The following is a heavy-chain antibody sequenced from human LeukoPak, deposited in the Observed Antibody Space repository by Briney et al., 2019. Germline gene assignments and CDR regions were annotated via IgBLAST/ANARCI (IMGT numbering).Heavy chain of an antibody. CDR3: AREISGYDDYYFDY. Sequence: PGRTLRLSCAASGFTFSSYAMHWVRQAPGKGLEWVADIPYDGSNKYYADSVKGRFTISRDNSKNTLYLQMNSLRAEDTAVYYCAREISGYDDYYFDYWGQGTLVTVSS. J-gene: IGHJ4*02. CDR2: IPYDGSNK. V-gene: IGHV3-30*04. CDR1: GFTFSSYA. D-gene: IGHD5-12*01.